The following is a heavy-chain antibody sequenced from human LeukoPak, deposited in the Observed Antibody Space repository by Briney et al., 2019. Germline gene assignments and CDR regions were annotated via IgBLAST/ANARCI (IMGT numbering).Heavy chain of an antibody. D-gene: IGHD6-19*01. CDR2: IYYSGST. Sequence: SETLSLTCTVSGGSISSSSYYWGWIRQPPGKGLEWIGSIYYSGSTYYNPSLKSRVTISVDTSNNQFSLKLSSVTAADTAVYYCARQEIAVAGRGAFDIWGQGTMVTVSS. CDR3: ARQEIAVAGRGAFDI. J-gene: IGHJ3*02. CDR1: GGSISSSSYY. V-gene: IGHV4-39*01.